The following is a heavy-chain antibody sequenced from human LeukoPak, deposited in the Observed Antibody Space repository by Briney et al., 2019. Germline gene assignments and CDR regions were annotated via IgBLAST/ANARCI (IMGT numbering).Heavy chain of an antibody. CDR3: AKGDVVVPAAIRD. Sequence: PGRSLRLSCAASGFTFSSYAMHWVRQAPGKGLEWVSGIDRNGGSIAYADSVKGRFTISRDNAKNSLYLQMNSLRAEDMALYYCAKGDVVVPAAIRDWGQGTLVTVSS. V-gene: IGHV3-9*03. J-gene: IGHJ4*02. D-gene: IGHD2-2*01. CDR1: GFTFSSYA. CDR2: IDRNGGSI.